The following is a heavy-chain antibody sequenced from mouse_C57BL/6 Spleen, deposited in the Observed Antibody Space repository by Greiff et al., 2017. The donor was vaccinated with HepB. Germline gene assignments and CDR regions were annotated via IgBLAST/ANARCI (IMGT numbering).Heavy chain of an antibody. CDR1: GYAFSSYW. J-gene: IGHJ2*01. CDR3: ARSYYYGSLFDY. D-gene: IGHD1-1*01. CDR2: IYPGDGDT. V-gene: IGHV1-80*01. Sequence: QVHVKQSGAELVKPGASVKISCKASGYAFSSYWMNWVKQRPGKGLEWIGQIYPGDGDTNYNGKFKGKATLTADKSSSTAYMQLSSLTSEDSAVYFCARSYYYGSLFDYWGQGTTLTVSS.